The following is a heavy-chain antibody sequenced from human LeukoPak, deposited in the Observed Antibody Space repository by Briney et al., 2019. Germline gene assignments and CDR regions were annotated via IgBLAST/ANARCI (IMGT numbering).Heavy chain of an antibody. CDR3: ARDLHDSSGYYYEVLGY. CDR2: ISAYNGNT. D-gene: IGHD3-22*01. J-gene: IGHJ4*02. V-gene: IGHV1-18*01. Sequence: ASVKVSCKASGYTFTSYGISWVRQAPGQGLEWVGWISAYNGNTNYAQKLQGRVTMTTDTSTSTAYMELRSLRSDDTAVYYCARDLHDSSGYYYEVLGYWGQGTLVTVSS. CDR1: GYTFTSYG.